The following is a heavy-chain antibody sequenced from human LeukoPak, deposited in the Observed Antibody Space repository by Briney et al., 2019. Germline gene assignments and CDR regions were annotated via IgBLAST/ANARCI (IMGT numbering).Heavy chain of an antibody. J-gene: IGHJ4*02. CDR3: ARTYTGAWFDY. CDR1: GFTFSAFW. D-gene: IGHD2-2*02. CDR2: TNGDGSDT. Sequence: GGSLRLSCAASGFTFSAFWMHWVRQVPGKGLVWISRTNGDGSDTTYADSVKGRFTISRDNAKNRLYLQMNSLRAEDTAVYFCARTYTGAWFDYWGQGALFSVSS. V-gene: IGHV3-74*01.